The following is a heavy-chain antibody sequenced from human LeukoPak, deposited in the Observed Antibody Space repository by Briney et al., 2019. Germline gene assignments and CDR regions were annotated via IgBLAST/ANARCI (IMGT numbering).Heavy chain of an antibody. Sequence: GGSLRLSCAASGFTFSSYAMHWVRQAPGKGLEWVAGISYDGSNKYYADSVKGRFTISRDNSKNTLYLQMNSLRAEETAVYYCAREAGDSSGYYYWGQGTLVTVSS. CDR3: AREAGDSSGYYY. J-gene: IGHJ4*02. CDR2: ISYDGSNK. D-gene: IGHD3-22*01. V-gene: IGHV3-30*04. CDR1: GFTFSSYA.